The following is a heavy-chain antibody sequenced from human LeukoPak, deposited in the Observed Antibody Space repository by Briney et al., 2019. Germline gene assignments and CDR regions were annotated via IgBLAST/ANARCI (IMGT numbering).Heavy chain of an antibody. J-gene: IGHJ4*02. CDR3: ARGNSSGWYGGFDY. V-gene: IGHV4-59*01. CDR2: VYYSGGGT. Sequence: SETLSLTCTVSGGSISGYYWTWIRQPPGKGPEWIGYVYYSGGGTNYNPSLKSRVTMSVDTSKNHFSLKLGSVTAADTAVYYCARGNSSGWYGGFDYWGQGILVTVSS. CDR1: GGSISGYY. D-gene: IGHD6-19*01.